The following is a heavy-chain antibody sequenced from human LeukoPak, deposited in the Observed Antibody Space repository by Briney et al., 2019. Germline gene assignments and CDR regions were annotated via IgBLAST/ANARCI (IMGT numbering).Heavy chain of an antibody. CDR1: GFTLSSYW. CDR2: IKQDGGEE. Sequence: GGSLRLSCAASGFTLSSYWMSWVRQVPGRGLEWVANIKQDGGEEYYVESVKGRFTISRDNAKKSLYLQMNSLRDDETAVYSCARDLTRTGDYYYYMAVWGKGTTVTVSS. D-gene: IGHD1-20*01. V-gene: IGHV3-7*01. CDR3: ARDLTRTGDYYYYMAV. J-gene: IGHJ6*03.